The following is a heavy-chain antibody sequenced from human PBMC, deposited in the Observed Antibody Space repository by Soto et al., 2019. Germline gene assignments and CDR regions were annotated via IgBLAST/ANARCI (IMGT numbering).Heavy chain of an antibody. CDR1: GGSISSYY. D-gene: IGHD3-3*01. Sequence: QVQLQESGPGLVKPSETLSLTCTVSGGSISSYYWSWIRQPAGKGLEWIGRIYTSGSTNYNPSLKSRVTMSVDTSKNQFSLKLSSVTAADTAVYYCARDSTLRFLEWLGRRADRRAHYGMDVWGQGTTVTVSS. CDR3: ARDSTLRFLEWLGRRADRRAHYGMDV. CDR2: IYTSGST. V-gene: IGHV4-4*07. J-gene: IGHJ6*02.